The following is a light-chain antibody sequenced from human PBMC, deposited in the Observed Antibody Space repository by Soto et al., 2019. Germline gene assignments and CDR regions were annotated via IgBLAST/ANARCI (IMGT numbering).Light chain of an antibody. J-gene: IGKJ1*01. Sequence: EIVMTQSPATLSVSPGERASLSCRASQSVSSKLAWYQQKPGQAPRLLIYGASARATGIPARFSGSGSGTEFTLTISSLQSEDFAVYYCQKYDNWPPWTFGQGTKVDNK. CDR3: QKYDNWPPWT. CDR2: GAS. CDR1: QSVSSK. V-gene: IGKV3-15*01.